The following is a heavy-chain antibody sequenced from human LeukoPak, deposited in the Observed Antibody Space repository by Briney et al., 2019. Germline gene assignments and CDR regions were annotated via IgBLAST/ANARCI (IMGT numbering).Heavy chain of an antibody. CDR1: GFTFSSYW. Sequence: GGSLRLSCAASGFTFSSYWMHWVRQAPGKGLVWVSRINSDGSSTTYADSVKGRFTISRDNAKNTLYLQMNSLRAEDTAVYYCAYFACSSPSCEYFDHWGQGTLVTVSS. J-gene: IGHJ4*02. D-gene: IGHD2-2*01. V-gene: IGHV3-74*01. CDR3: AYFACSSPSCEYFDH. CDR2: INSDGSST.